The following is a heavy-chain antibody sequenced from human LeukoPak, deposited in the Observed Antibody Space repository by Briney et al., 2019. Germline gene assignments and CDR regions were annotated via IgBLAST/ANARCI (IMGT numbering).Heavy chain of an antibody. CDR2: IYYSGST. CDR3: ARGLAVAGRGDFDY. D-gene: IGHD6-19*01. J-gene: IGHJ4*02. CDR1: GGSISSGGYY. Sequence: SETLSLTCTVSGGSISSGGYYWSWIRQHPGKGLEWIGYIYYSGSTYYNPSLKSRVTISVDTSKSQFSLKLSSVTAADTAVYYCARGLAVAGRGDFDYWGQGTLVTVSS. V-gene: IGHV4-31*03.